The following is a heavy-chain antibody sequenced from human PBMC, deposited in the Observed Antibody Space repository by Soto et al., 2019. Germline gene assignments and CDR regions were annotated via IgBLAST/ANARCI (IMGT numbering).Heavy chain of an antibody. V-gene: IGHV2-70*11. D-gene: IGHD3-10*01. Sequence: SGPTLVNPTQTLTLTCTFSGFSLSTGGMGVSWIRQPPGKALEWLARIDWDDDKYYSTSLKTRLTISKDSSKNQVVLTMTNMDPVDTATYYCARGLHDSGSYFIDYWGQGTLVTVSS. CDR3: ARGLHDSGSYFIDY. CDR2: IDWDDDK. J-gene: IGHJ4*02. CDR1: GFSLSTGGMG.